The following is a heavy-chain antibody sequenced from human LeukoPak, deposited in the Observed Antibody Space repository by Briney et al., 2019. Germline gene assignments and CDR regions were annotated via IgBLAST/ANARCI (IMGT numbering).Heavy chain of an antibody. Sequence: SVKVSCKASGYTFTSYGISWVRQAPGQGLEWMRWISAYNGNTNYAQKLQGRVTMTTDTSTSTAYMELRSLRSDDTAVYYCAREVPGCSSTSCYGSGWFDTWGQGTLVTVSS. J-gene: IGHJ5*02. D-gene: IGHD2-2*01. CDR2: ISAYNGNT. CDR1: GYTFTSYG. V-gene: IGHV1-18*01. CDR3: AREVPGCSSTSCYGSGWFDT.